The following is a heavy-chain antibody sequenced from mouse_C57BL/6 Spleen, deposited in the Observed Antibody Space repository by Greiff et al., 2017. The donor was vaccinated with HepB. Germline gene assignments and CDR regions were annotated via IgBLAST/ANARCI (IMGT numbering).Heavy chain of an antibody. CDR1: GYTFTSYW. V-gene: IGHV1-52*01. Sequence: QVQLQQPGAELVRPGSSVKLSCKASGYTFTSYWMHWVKQRPIQGLEWIGNIDPSDSETHYNQKFKDKATLTVDKSSRTAYMQLSSLTSEDSAVYYCARGATGRYFDVWGTGTTVTVSS. D-gene: IGHD3-1*01. CDR3: ARGATGRYFDV. CDR2: IDPSDSET. J-gene: IGHJ1*03.